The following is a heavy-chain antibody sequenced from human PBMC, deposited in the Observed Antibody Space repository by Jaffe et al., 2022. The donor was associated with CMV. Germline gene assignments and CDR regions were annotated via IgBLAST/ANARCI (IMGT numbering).Heavy chain of an antibody. D-gene: IGHD5-12*01. J-gene: IGHJ6*02. V-gene: IGHV3-23*01. CDR1: GFTFSSYA. CDR3: AKESLHLRSYYYYGMDV. CDR2: ISGSGGST. Sequence: EVQLLESGGGLVQPGGSLRLSCAASGFTFSSYAMSWVRQAPGKGLEWVSAISGSGGSTYYADSVKGRFTISRDNSKNTLYLQMNSLRAEDTAVYYCAKESLHLRSYYYYGMDVWGQGTTVTVSS.